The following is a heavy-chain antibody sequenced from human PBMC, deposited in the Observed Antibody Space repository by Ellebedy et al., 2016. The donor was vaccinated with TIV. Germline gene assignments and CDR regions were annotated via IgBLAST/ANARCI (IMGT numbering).Heavy chain of an antibody. D-gene: IGHD3-22*01. CDR1: GFTFGSFA. Sequence: GGSLRLSCAASGFTFGSFAMHWVRQAPGKGLEWVASISSSGVSSDYADSVRGRVTISRDNSKSTLYLQMDSLRADDSAEYYCAKLDSRGYYYGRLDYWGQGTLVTVSS. V-gene: IGHV3-23*01. CDR2: ISSSGVSS. CDR3: AKLDSRGYYYGRLDY. J-gene: IGHJ4*02.